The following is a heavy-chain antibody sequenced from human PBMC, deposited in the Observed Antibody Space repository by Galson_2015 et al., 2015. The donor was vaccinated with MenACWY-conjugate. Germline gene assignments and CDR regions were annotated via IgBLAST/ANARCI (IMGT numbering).Heavy chain of an antibody. V-gene: IGHV2-70*01. CDR3: ARSLAAARAFDY. Sequence: PALVKPTQTLTLTCTFSGFSLSTSGLCVSWIRQPPGKALEWLALIDWDDDKYYSTSLKTRLTISKDTSNNQVVLTMTNMDPVDTATYYCARSLAAARAFDYWGQGTLVTVSS. D-gene: IGHD2-15*01. J-gene: IGHJ4*02. CDR1: GFSLSTSGLC. CDR2: IDWDDDK.